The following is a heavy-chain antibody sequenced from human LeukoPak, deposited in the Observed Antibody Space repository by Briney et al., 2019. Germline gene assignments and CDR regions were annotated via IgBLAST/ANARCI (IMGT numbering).Heavy chain of an antibody. V-gene: IGHV1-69*13. CDR2: IIPIFGTA. Sequence: SVKVSCKASGGTFSSYDISWVRQAPGQGLEWMGGIIPIFGTANYAQKFQGRVTITADESTSTAYMELSSLRSEDTAVYYCANRRRASRGYGMDVWGQGITVTVSS. CDR1: GGTFSSYD. J-gene: IGHJ6*02. CDR3: ANRRRASRGYGMDV. D-gene: IGHD1-1*01.